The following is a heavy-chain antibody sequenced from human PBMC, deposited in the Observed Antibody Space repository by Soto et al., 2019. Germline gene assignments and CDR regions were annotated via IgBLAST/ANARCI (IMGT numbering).Heavy chain of an antibody. V-gene: IGHV4-31*03. CDR2: FSYSGST. D-gene: IGHD6-13*01. Sequence: QVQLQESGPGLVKPSQTLSLTCTVSGGSISSGGYYWSWIRQHPGKGLEWIGYFSYSGSTYYNPSLKGRVTISVDTSKNQFSLKLSSVTAADTAVYYCARESAAGNYYYYGMDVWGQGTTVTVSS. J-gene: IGHJ6*02. CDR3: ARESAAGNYYYYGMDV. CDR1: GGSISSGGYY.